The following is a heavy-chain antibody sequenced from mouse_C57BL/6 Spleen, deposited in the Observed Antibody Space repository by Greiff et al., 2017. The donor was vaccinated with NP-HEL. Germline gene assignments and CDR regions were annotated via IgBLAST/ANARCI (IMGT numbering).Heavy chain of an antibody. Sequence: EVKLVESVAELVRPGASVKLSCTASGFNIKNTYMHWVKQRPEQGLEWIGRIDPANGNTKYAPKFQGKATITADTSSNTAYLQLSSLTSEDTAIYYCARSDYGSSYVYAMDYWGQGTSVTVSS. CDR1: GFNIKNTY. V-gene: IGHV14-3*01. CDR2: IDPANGNT. J-gene: IGHJ4*01. CDR3: ARSDYGSSYVYAMDY. D-gene: IGHD1-1*01.